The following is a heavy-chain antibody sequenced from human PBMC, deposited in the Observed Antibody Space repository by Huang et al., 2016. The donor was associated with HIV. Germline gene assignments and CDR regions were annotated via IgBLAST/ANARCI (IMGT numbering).Heavy chain of an antibody. CDR1: GFTFSTYN. D-gene: IGHD3-10*01. J-gene: IGHJ3*02. V-gene: IGHV3-48*01. CDR3: ARFGSYYYGSGSYLDAFDI. CDR2: ITRSSCSI. Sequence: TASGFTFSTYNMNWVRRAPGKGLAWVAYITRSSCSIYYADSVKGRFTISRDNAKNSLYLQMNSRRAEDTAVYYCARFGSYYYGSGSYLDAFDIWGQGTMVTVSS.